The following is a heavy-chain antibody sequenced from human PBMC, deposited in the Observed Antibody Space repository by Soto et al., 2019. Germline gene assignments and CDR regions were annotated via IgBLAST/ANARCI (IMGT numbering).Heavy chain of an antibody. CDR3: ARDGYSSGWISGYYGMDV. Sequence: SPTLSLTCAISGDSVSSNSAAWNWIRQSPSRGLEWLGRTYYRSKWYNDYAVSVKSRITINPDTSKNQFSLQLNSVTPEDTAVYYCARDGYSSGWISGYYGMDVWGQGTTVTVSS. D-gene: IGHD6-19*01. CDR1: GDSVSSNSAA. CDR2: TYYRSKWYN. J-gene: IGHJ6*02. V-gene: IGHV6-1*01.